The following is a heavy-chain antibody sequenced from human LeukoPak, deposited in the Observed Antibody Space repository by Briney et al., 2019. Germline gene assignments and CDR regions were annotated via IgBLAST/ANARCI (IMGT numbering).Heavy chain of an antibody. CDR1: GFTFSSYG. CDR2: ISYDGSNK. CDR3: AKESPIAVAAH. J-gene: IGHJ4*02. Sequence: GGSLRLSCAASGFTFSSYGMHWVRRAPGKGLEWVAVISYDGSNKYYADSVKGRFTISRDNSKNTLYLQMNSLRAEDTAVYYCAKESPIAVAAHWGQGTLVTVSS. V-gene: IGHV3-30*18. D-gene: IGHD6-19*01.